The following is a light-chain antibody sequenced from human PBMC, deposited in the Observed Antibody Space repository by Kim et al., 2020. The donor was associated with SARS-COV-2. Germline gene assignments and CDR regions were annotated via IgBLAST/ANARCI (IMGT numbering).Light chain of an antibody. CDR3: QQTAGFPLT. V-gene: IGKV1-12*01. CDR1: QSVSSG. J-gene: IGKJ4*01. CDR2: AAS. Sequence: DIQMTQSPSSVSASVGDRVTITCRASQSVSSGLAWYQQKPGRGPKLLIFAASSLQSGVPSRISGSGSGTEFTLTISNLQPEDFATYYCQQTAGFPLTFGGGTKVDIK.